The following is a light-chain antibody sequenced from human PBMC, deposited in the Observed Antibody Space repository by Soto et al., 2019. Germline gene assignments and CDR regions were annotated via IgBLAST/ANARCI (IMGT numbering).Light chain of an antibody. CDR2: DVN. CDR3: CSYAGSYTFV. V-gene: IGLV2-11*01. Sequence: QSVLTQPRSVSGSPGQSVTISCSGTSSDVGDYNYVSWYQQYPGKAPKLMIYDVNKRPSGVPDRFSGSKSGNTASLTISGLQADDEADYFCCSYAGSYTFVFGTGTKVTVL. CDR1: SSDVGDYNY. J-gene: IGLJ1*01.